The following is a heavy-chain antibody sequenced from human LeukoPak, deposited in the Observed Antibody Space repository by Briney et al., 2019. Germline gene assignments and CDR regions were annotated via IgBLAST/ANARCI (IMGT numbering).Heavy chain of an antibody. V-gene: IGHV3-30-3*01. D-gene: IGHD3-10*01. CDR2: ISYDGSNK. J-gene: IGHJ4*02. CDR3: ARDPDYGSGSYSDY. Sequence: GGSLRLSCAAPGFTFSSYAMHWVRQAPGKGLEWVAVISYDGSNKYYADSVKGRFTISRDNSKNTLYLQMNSLRAEDTAVYYCARDPDYGSGSYSDYWGQGTLVTVSS. CDR1: GFTFSSYA.